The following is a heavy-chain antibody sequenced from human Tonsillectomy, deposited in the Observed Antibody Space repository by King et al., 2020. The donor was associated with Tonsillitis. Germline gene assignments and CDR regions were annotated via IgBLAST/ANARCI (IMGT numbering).Heavy chain of an antibody. CDR1: GFTFSGYS. J-gene: IGHJ6*02. D-gene: IGHD6-13*01. CDR3: ATPGDSSSWYGMDV. Sequence: EVQLVESGGGLVQPGGSLRLSCVASGFTFSGYSMNWARQATGKGLEWVSYISSSSSTIKYADSVKGRFTISRDNAKNSLYLQMNSLRDEDTAVYYCATPGDSSSWYGMDVWGQGTTVTVSS. CDR2: ISSSSSTI. V-gene: IGHV3-48*02.